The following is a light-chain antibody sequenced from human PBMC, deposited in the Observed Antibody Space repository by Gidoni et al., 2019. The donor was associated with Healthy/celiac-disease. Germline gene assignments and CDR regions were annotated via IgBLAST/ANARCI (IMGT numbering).Light chain of an antibody. CDR2: DAS. Sequence: DLQMTQSPSSLSASVGDRVTITCQASQDISNYLNWYQQKPGKAPKLLIYDASNLETGVPSRFSGSGSGTDFTFTISSLQPEDIATYYCQQYDNLSFTFXPXTKVDIK. CDR3: QQYDNLSFT. J-gene: IGKJ3*01. V-gene: IGKV1-33*01. CDR1: QDISNY.